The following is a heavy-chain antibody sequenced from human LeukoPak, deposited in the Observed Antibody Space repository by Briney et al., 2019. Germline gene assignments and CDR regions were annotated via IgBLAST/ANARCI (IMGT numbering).Heavy chain of an antibody. Sequence: SVKFSCKASGYTFTSYDINWVRQATGQGLDWMGWMNPNSGNTANPQKFQGRVTITRNTSTSTAYMELSSLRSEDTAVYYCARGVGYCSGGSCHRWFHPWGQGTLVTVSS. CDR3: ARGVGYCSGGSCHRWFHP. V-gene: IGHV1-8*01. D-gene: IGHD2-15*01. CDR2: MNPNSGNT. CDR1: GYTFTSYD. J-gene: IGHJ5*02.